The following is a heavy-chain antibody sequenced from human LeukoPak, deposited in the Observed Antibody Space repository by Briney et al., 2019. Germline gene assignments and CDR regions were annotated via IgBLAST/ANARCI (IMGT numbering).Heavy chain of an antibody. V-gene: IGHV3-30-3*01. J-gene: IGHJ4*02. CDR2: ISYDGSNK. Sequence: GGSLRLSCAASGFTFSSYAMHWVRQAPGKGLEWVAVISYDGSNKYYADSVKGRFTISRDNSKNTLYLQMNSLRAEDTAVYYCARDGWSGYSTDYWGQGTLVTVSS. D-gene: IGHD3-3*01. CDR3: ARDGWSGYSTDY. CDR1: GFTFSSYA.